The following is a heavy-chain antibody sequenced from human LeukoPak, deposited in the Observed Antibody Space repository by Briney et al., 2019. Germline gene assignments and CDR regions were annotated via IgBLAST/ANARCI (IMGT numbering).Heavy chain of an antibody. CDR1: GYTFTGYY. CDR2: INPNSGGT. D-gene: IGHD3-3*01. J-gene: IGHJ4*02. Sequence: ASVKVSCKASGYTFTGYYMHWVRQAPGQGLEWMGWINPNSGGTNYAQKFQGRVTMTRDTSISTAYMELSRLRSDDTAVYYCALGGTYYDFWSGSPFDYWGQGTLVTVSS. V-gene: IGHV1-2*02. CDR3: ALGGTYYDFWSGSPFDY.